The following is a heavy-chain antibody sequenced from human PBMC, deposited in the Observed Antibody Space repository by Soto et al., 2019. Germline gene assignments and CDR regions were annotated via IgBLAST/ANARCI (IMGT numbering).Heavy chain of an antibody. CDR2: INAGNGNT. CDR1: GYTFTNYA. D-gene: IGHD1-26*01. Sequence: QVQLVQSGAEVKKPGASVKVSCKASGYTFTNYAMHWVRQAPGQRLEWMGWINAGNGNTKYSQKFQGRVTITRDTAASTAYMELRSLGSEDTAVYYCARGGSLYWYFDLWGPGTLVTVSS. V-gene: IGHV1-3*01. J-gene: IGHJ2*01. CDR3: ARGGSLYWYFDL.